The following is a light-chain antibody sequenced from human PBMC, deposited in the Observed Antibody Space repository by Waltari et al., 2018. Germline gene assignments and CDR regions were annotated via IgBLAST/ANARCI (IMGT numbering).Light chain of an antibody. V-gene: IGKV4-1*01. CDR2: WAS. Sequence: DIVMTQAPDSLAVYLGEWPPINCKSSPSVLYSSNNKNYLAWYQQKPGQPPKLLIYWASTRESGVPDRFSGSGSGTDFTLTISSLQAEDVAVYYCQQYYSTPRTFGQGTKVEIK. CDR3: QQYYSTPRT. CDR1: PSVLYSSNNKNY. J-gene: IGKJ1*01.